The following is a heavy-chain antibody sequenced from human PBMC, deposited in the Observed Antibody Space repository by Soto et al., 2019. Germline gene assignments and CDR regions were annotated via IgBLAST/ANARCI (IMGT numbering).Heavy chain of an antibody. CDR2: IYHSGST. V-gene: IGHV4-4*02. D-gene: IGHD3-10*02. Sequence: QVQLQESGPGLVKPSGTLSLTCAVSGGSISSSNWWSWVRQPPGKGLGWIGEIYHSGSTNYNPSPKSRVTISVDKSTNQFSLKLSSVTAADTAVYYCASVRGGYYYAMDVWGQGTTVTVSS. J-gene: IGHJ6*02. CDR1: GGSISSSNW. CDR3: ASVRGGYYYAMDV.